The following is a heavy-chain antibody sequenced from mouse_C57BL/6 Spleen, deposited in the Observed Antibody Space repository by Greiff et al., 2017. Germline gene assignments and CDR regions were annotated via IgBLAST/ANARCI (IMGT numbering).Heavy chain of an antibody. CDR2: SRNKANDYTT. D-gene: IGHD2-3*01. CDR3: ARGYDYGYFDV. V-gene: IGHV7-1*01. J-gene: IGHJ1*03. Sequence: EVKLMESGGGLVQSGRSLRLSCATSGFTFSDFYMEWVRQAPGKGLEWIAASRNKANDYTTEYSASVKGRFIVSRDTSQSILYLQMNALRAEDTAIYYCARGYDYGYFDVWGTGTTVTVSS. CDR1: GFTFSDFY.